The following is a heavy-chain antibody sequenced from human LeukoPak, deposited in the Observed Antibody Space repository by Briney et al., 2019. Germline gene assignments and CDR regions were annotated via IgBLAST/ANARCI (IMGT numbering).Heavy chain of an antibody. CDR1: GGSLSNSS. V-gene: IGHV4-59*08. D-gene: IGHD1-26*01. CDR3: ARPPRGVRDAFEI. CDR2: IYYTGST. J-gene: IGHJ3*02. Sequence: SETLSLTRAVSGGSLSNSSWRWVRQPPGKGLGWIGYIYYTGSTNYNPSLKSRVSISVDTSKNQFSLKLRSVTAADTAVYYCARPPRGVRDAFEIWGQGTMVTVSS.